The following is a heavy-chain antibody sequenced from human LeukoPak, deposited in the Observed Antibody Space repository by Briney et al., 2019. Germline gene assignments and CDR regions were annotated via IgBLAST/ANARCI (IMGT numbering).Heavy chain of an antibody. CDR3: ARKNGGSYSWFDP. CDR1: GGSISSYY. CDR2: IYYSGST. J-gene: IGHJ5*02. V-gene: IGHV4-59*01. D-gene: IGHD1-26*01. Sequence: SETLSLTCTVSGGSISSYYWSWIRQPPGKGLEWIGYIYYSGSTYYNPSLKSRVTISVDTSKNQFSLKLSSVTAADTAVYYCARKNGGSYSWFDPLGPGNPGHRLL.